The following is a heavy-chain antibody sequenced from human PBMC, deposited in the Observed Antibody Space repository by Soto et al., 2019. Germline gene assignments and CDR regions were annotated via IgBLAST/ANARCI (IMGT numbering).Heavy chain of an antibody. V-gene: IGHV5-10-1*01. D-gene: IGHD2-15*01. J-gene: IGHJ6*02. CDR1: GYSFTSYW. CDR2: IDPSDSYT. CDR3: SRLGYCSRGSCARNPLRPYYYGMDV. Sequence: GESLKISCKGSGYSFTSYWISWVRQMPGKGLEWMGRIDPSDSYTNYSPSFQGHVTISADKSISTAYLQWSSLKASDTAMYYCSRLGYCSRGSCARNPLRPYYYGMDVWGQGITVTVSS.